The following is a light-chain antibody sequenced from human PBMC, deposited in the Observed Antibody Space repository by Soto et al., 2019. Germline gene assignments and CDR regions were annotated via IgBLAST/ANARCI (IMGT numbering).Light chain of an antibody. CDR3: QQRSNWPT. Sequence: EIVLQQSPAPPSLSPGERATLSCRASQSVSSYLAWYQQKPGQAPRLLIYDASNRATGIPARFSGSGSGTDFTLTISSLEPEDFAVYYCQQRSNWPTFGQGTTV. V-gene: IGKV3-11*01. CDR2: DAS. CDR1: QSVSSY. J-gene: IGKJ1*01.